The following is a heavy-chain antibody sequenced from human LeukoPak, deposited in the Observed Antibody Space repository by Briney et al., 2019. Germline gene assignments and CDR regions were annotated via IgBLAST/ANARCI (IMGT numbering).Heavy chain of an antibody. D-gene: IGHD7-27*01. CDR3: ARGSPNWGYDY. J-gene: IGHJ4*02. CDR1: GYTFTSYD. V-gene: IGHV1-8*01. Sequence: ASVKVSCKASGYTFTSYDFDWVRQATGQRPEWMGWMSPNSGDTGYAQKFQDRVTMTRNTSISTAYMELSSLRSDDTAVYYCARGSPNWGYDYWGPGTLVTVSS. CDR2: MSPNSGDT.